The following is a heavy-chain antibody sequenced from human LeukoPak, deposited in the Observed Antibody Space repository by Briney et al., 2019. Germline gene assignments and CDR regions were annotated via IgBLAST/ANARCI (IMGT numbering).Heavy chain of an antibody. CDR1: GGSISSHI. D-gene: IGHD1-20*01. J-gene: IGHJ4*02. Sequence: PSETLSLTCTASGGSISSHIWSWIRQPPGKGLEWIGYIYDSGSKYNPSLKSRVTISVDTSKNQFSLNLSSVTAADTAVYYCARHVRRTYHWYFDYWGQGTLVTVSS. V-gene: IGHV4-59*08. CDR2: IYDSGS. CDR3: ARHVRRTYHWYFDY.